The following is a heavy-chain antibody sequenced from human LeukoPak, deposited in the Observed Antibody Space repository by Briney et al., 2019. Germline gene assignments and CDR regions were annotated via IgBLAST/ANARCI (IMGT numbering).Heavy chain of an antibody. D-gene: IGHD5/OR15-5a*01. V-gene: IGHV3-11*03. J-gene: IGHJ6*02. CDR2: ISSSTIYT. Sequence: GGSLRLSCAASGFTFRDYYMRWIRQAPGKGLEWVSYISSSTIYTNYADSVKGRFTISRDNAKNSLYLQMNSLRAEDTAVYDCARYRGVSIYGMDVWGQGTTVTASS. CDR3: ARYRGVSIYGMDV. CDR1: GFTFRDYY.